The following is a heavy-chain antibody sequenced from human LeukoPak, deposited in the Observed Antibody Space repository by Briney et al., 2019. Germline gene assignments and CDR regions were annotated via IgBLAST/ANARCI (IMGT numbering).Heavy chain of an antibody. Sequence: SETLSLTCTVSGGSISSGYYWGWIRQPPGKGLEWIGSIYHSGSTYYNPSLKSRVTISVDTSKNQFSLKLSSVTAADTAVYYCARDILRGSSSTYYFDYWGQGTLVTVSS. CDR3: ARDILRGSSSTYYFDY. CDR2: IYHSGST. J-gene: IGHJ4*02. V-gene: IGHV4-38-2*02. D-gene: IGHD6-6*01. CDR1: GGSISSGYY.